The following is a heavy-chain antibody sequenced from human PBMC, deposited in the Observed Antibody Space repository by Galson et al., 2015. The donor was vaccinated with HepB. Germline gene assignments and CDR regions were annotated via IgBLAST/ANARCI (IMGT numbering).Heavy chain of an antibody. J-gene: IGHJ4*02. V-gene: IGHV1-18*01. CDR1: GYTFTSYG. D-gene: IGHD6-19*01. Sequence: QSGAEVKKPGASVKVSCKAYGYTFTSYGISWVRQAPGQGLQWMGWISSYSGHTNYPQHLQGRVTMTTDTSTSTAYMDLRSLRSDDTAVSYCARVYNRGWYGHFDYWGQGTLVTVSS. CDR2: ISSYSGHT. CDR3: ARVYNRGWYGHFDY.